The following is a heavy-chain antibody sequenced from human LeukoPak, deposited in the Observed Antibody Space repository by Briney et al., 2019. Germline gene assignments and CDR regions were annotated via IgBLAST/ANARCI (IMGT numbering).Heavy chain of an antibody. Sequence: SETLSLTCTVSGYSITTDYYWGWIRQPPGKGLEWLGSIYHGGSTYYNPSLKSRVTISVDTSKDQFSLELSSVTAADTAVYYCARVGIDSGSFADFDYWGQGTLVTVSS. CDR3: ARVGIDSGSFADFDY. CDR2: IYHGGST. J-gene: IGHJ4*02. CDR1: GYSITTDYY. V-gene: IGHV4-38-2*02. D-gene: IGHD1-26*01.